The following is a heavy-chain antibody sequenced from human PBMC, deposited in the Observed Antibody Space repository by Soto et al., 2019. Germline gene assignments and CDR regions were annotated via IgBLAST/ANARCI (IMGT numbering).Heavy chain of an antibody. CDR1: GFTFSSYA. D-gene: IGHD3-10*01. V-gene: IGHV3-30-3*01. CDR2: ISYDGSNK. Sequence: QVQLVESGGGVVQPGRSLRLSCAASGFTFSSYAMHWVRQAPGKGLEWVAVISYDGSNKYYADSVKARFTISRDNSKNTLYLQMNSLRAVDKYVYYCARLTRYYGSGGRYFDYWGQGTLVTVSS. CDR3: ARLTRYYGSGGRYFDY. J-gene: IGHJ4*02.